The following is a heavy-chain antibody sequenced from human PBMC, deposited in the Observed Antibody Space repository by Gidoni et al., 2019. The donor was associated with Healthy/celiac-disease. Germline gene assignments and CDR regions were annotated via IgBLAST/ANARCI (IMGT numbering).Heavy chain of an antibody. V-gene: IGHV1-69*01. CDR2: SIPIVGTA. CDR1: GGTFSSYA. J-gene: IGHJ3*02. D-gene: IGHD5-18*01. Sequence: QVQLVQSGAEVTKPGSSVKVSCKASGGTFSSYAISWVRQAPGQGLEWMGGSIPIVGTANYAQKFQGRVTITADESTSTAYMELSSLRSEDTAVYYCARAGYTPLRRGAFDIWGQGTMVTVSS. CDR3: ARAGYTPLRRGAFDI.